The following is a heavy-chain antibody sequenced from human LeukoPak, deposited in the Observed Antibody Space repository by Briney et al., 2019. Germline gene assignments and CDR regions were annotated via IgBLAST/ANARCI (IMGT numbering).Heavy chain of an antibody. V-gene: IGHV1-18*01. CDR3: ARDGYSYGYSYYYYYMDV. CDR1: GYTFTNYG. J-gene: IGHJ6*03. CDR2: ISAYNGNT. D-gene: IGHD5-18*01. Sequence: GASVKVSCKASGYTFTNYGISWVRQAPGQGLEWMGWISAYNGNTNYAQKLQGGVTMNTDTSTSTAYMELRSLRSDDTAVYYCARDGYSYGYSYYYYYMDVWGKGTTVTVSS.